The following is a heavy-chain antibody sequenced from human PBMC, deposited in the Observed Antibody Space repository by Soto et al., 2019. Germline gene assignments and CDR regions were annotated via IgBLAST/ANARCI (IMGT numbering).Heavy chain of an antibody. J-gene: IGHJ4*02. CDR3: ARSVEAHFDY. CDR2: ITSDTKTI. V-gene: IGHV3-48*02. CDR1: GFTFSVYS. D-gene: IGHD1-26*01. Sequence: EVQLVESGGDLVQRGGSLRLSCVASGFTFSVYSMNWVRQAPGKGLEWFSYITSDTKTIKYADSVKGRFTISRDNAKNSVYLQMNSLRDQDTAVDYCARSVEAHFDYWGQGTVVSVSS.